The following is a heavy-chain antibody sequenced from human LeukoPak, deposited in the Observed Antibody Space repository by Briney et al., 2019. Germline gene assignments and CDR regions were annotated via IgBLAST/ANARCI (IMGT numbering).Heavy chain of an antibody. D-gene: IGHD2-15*01. CDR2: IKQDGSEK. CDR1: GFTFSGYW. Sequence: PGGSLRLSCAASGFTFSGYWMSWVRQAPGKGLEWVANIKQDGSEKYYVDSVKGRFTISRDNAKNSLYLQMNSLRAEDTALYYCAKDISDGLVGTNWFDPWGQGTLVTVSS. CDR3: AKDISDGLVGTNWFDP. V-gene: IGHV3-7*03. J-gene: IGHJ5*02.